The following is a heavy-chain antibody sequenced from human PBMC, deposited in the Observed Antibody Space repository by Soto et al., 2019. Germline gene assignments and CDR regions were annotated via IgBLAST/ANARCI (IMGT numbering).Heavy chain of an antibody. Sequence: ASETLFLTCTGSGGSISSYYWSWMRQPPGKGLEWIGYIYYSGSTNYNPSLKSRVTISVDTSKNQFSLKLSSVTAADTAVYYCARDPGWETYSYSSDLYNWFAPWGQGTLVTVSS. CDR1: GGSISSYY. V-gene: IGHV4-59*01. J-gene: IGHJ5*02. D-gene: IGHD6-19*01. CDR3: ARDPGWETYSYSSDLYNWFAP. CDR2: IYYSGST.